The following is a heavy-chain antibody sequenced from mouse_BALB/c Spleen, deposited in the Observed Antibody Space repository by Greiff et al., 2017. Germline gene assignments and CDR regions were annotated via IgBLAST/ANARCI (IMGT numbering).Heavy chain of an antibody. J-gene: IGHJ4*01. V-gene: IGHV1-18*01. CDR3: ARPFITTATYAMDY. CDR2: INPYNGGT. D-gene: IGHD1-2*01. CDR1: GYSFTGYT. Sequence: VQLQESGPELVKPGASMKISCKASGYSFTGYTMNWVKQSHGKNLEWIGLINPYNGGTSYNQKFKGKATLTVDKSSSTAYMELLSLTSEDSAVYYCARPFITTATYAMDYWGQGTSVTVSS.